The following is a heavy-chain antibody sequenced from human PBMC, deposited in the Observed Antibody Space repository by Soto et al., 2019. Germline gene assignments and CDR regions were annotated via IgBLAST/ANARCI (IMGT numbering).Heavy chain of an antibody. V-gene: IGHV3-7*01. D-gene: IGHD6-13*01. CDR1: GFTLSGYW. CDR2: IKQDGSEQ. J-gene: IGHJ4*02. Sequence: ESGGGLVQPGGSLRLSCVGSGFTLSGYWMSWARQAPGKGLEWLANIKQDGSEQHYVDSVKGRFSISRDNAQNSLFLHMSSLRDEDTAVYYCARGSSLNYWGQGTLVTVSS. CDR3: ARGSSLNY.